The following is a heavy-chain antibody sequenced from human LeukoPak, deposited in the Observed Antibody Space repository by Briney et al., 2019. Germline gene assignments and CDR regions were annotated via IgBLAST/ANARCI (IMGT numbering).Heavy chain of an antibody. J-gene: IGHJ4*02. V-gene: IGHV1-69*13. Sequence: SVKVSCTASGGTFSSYAISWVRQAPGQGLEWMGGIIPIFGTANYAQKFQGRVTITADESTSTAYMELSSLRSEDTAVYYCARARYCSGGSCRLFDYWGQGTLVTVSS. D-gene: IGHD2-15*01. CDR3: ARARYCSGGSCRLFDY. CDR2: IIPIFGTA. CDR1: GGTFSSYA.